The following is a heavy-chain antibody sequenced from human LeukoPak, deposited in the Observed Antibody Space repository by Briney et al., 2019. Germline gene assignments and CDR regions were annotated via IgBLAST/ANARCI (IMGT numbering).Heavy chain of an antibody. V-gene: IGHV3-48*03. CDR1: GFTLSSYE. J-gene: IGHJ5*02. D-gene: IGHD4-17*01. CDR2: ISSSGRTI. Sequence: PGGSLRLSCAASGFTLSSYEMNWVRQAPGKGLEWVSYISSSGRTIYYADSVKGRFTISRDNAKNSLYLQMNSLRAEDTAVYYCARAYLHDYGDYQWFDPWGQGTLVTVSS. CDR3: ARAYLHDYGDYQWFDP.